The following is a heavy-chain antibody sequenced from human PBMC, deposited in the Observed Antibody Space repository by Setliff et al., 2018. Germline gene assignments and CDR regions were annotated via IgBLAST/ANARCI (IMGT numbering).Heavy chain of an antibody. J-gene: IGHJ4*02. Sequence: PSETLSLTCAVYGGSFSGYYWSWIRQPPGRGPEWIGEINHSGSTNYNPSLKSRVTISVDTSKNQFSLKLSSVTAADTAVYYCAATRDGYNMGYWGQGTLVTVSS. CDR2: INHSGST. D-gene: IGHD1-26*01. V-gene: IGHV4-34*01. CDR1: GGSFSGYY. CDR3: AATRDGYNMGY.